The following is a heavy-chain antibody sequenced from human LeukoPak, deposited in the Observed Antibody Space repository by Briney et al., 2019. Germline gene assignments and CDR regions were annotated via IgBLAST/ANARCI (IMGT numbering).Heavy chain of an antibody. Sequence: PSETLSLTCAVSGGSISSGGYSWSWIRQPPGKGLEWIGYIYHSGSTYYNPSLKSRVTISIDRSKNQFSLKLSSVTAADTAVYYCARSPHYYGSGSYIDYWGQGTLVTVSS. CDR1: GGSISSGGYS. D-gene: IGHD3-10*01. V-gene: IGHV4-30-2*01. CDR3: ARSPHYYGSGSYIDY. J-gene: IGHJ4*02. CDR2: IYHSGST.